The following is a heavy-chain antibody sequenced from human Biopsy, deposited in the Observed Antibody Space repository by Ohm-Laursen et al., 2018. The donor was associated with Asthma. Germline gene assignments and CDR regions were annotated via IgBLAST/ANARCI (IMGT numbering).Heavy chain of an antibody. V-gene: IGHV3-23*01. D-gene: IGHD3-22*01. CDR3: ARGDSSNWSHYYFDY. J-gene: IGHJ4*02. Sequence: SLRLSCSASGFTFSNFAMTWVRQAPGKGLEWVSSITGSGGGTYYADSVKGRFTVSRDYSKNTLYLQMHSLRAEDTAVYYCARGDSSNWSHYYFDYWAREPWSPSPQ. CDR1: GFTFSNFA. CDR2: ITGSGGGT.